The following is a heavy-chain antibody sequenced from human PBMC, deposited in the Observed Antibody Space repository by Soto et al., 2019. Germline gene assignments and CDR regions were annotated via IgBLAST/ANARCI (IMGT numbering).Heavy chain of an antibody. D-gene: IGHD6-19*01. CDR3: ARAWGTAVAGIDV. CDR1: GFTFSRYC. V-gene: IGHV3-33*01. CDR2: IWYDGSNK. J-gene: IGHJ6*01. Sequence: GSLIPYCSGPGFTFSRYCMHWVLQAPGNGLEWVAVIWYDGSNKYYADSVKGRFTISRDNSKNTLYLQMNSLRAEDTAVYYCARAWGTAVAGIDVWGQGTTVTVSS.